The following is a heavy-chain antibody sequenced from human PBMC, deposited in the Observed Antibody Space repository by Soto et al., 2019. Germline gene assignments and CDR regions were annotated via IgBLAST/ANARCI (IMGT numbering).Heavy chain of an antibody. CDR1: GFTFTRSA. CDR3: AADSDAFDI. CDR2: IVVGSGNT. V-gene: IGHV1-58*02. Sequence: VKVSCKASGFTFTRSAMQWVRQARGQRLEWIGWIVVGSGNTNYAQKFQERVTITRGMSTSTAYMELSSLRSEDTAVYYCAADSDAFDIWGQGTMVTVSS. J-gene: IGHJ3*02.